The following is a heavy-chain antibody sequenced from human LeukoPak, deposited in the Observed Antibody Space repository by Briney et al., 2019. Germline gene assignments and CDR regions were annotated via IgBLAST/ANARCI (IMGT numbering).Heavy chain of an antibody. CDR2: INHSGST. CDR3: ASSTYYYDSSGYYHGYFDY. D-gene: IGHD3-22*01. J-gene: IGHJ4*02. CDR1: GGSFSGYY. V-gene: IGHV4-34*01. Sequence: PSETLSLTCAVYGGSFSGYYWSWIRQPPGKGLEWIGEINHSGSTNYNPSLKSRVTISVDTSKNQFSLKLSSVTAADTAVYYCASSTYYYDSSGYYHGYFDYWGQGTLVTVSS.